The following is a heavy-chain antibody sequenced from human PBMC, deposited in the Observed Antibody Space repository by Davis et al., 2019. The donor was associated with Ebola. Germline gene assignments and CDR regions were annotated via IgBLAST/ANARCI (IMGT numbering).Heavy chain of an antibody. V-gene: IGHV4-34*01. CDR2: INHSGST. J-gene: IGHJ6*03. CDR3: ARDAGDFWSGYPRGEYYYYYMDV. Sequence: SETLSLTCTVSGGSISSYYWSWIRQPPGKGLEWIGEINHSGSTNYNPSLKSRVTISVDTSKNQFSLKLSSVTAADTAVYYCARDAGDFWSGYPRGEYYYYYMDVWGKGTTVTVSS. CDR1: GGSISSYY. D-gene: IGHD3-3*01.